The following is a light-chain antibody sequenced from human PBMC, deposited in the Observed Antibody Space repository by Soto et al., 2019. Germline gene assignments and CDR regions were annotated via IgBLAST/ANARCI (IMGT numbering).Light chain of an antibody. CDR3: ASYTSTSTLVL. Sequence: QSVLTQPASVSGSPGQSITITCTGTSNDVGGYNYVSWYQYHPGKAPKLMIYEVTNRPSGITNRFSGSKSGNTASLTISGLQAEDEADYYCASYTSTSTLVLFGGGTKVTVL. J-gene: IGLJ2*01. CDR2: EVT. CDR1: SNDVGGYNY. V-gene: IGLV2-14*01.